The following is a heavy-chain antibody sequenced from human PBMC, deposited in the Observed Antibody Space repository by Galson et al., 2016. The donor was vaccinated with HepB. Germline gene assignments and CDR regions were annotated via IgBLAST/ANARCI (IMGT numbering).Heavy chain of an antibody. V-gene: IGHV4-4*02. Sequence: TLSLTCTVSGGSISSSDWWTWVRQPPGKGLEWIGEIYHVGTTNYNPSLKSRVTISVDKSNNQFSLRLSSVTAADTAVYYCARDPGYYYGMDVWGQGTTVTVSS. CDR1: GGSISSSDW. J-gene: IGHJ6*02. D-gene: IGHD2-15*01. CDR3: ARDPGYYYGMDV. CDR2: IYHVGTT.